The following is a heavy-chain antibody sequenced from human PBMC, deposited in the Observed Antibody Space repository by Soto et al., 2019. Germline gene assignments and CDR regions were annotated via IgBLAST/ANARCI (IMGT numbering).Heavy chain of an antibody. CDR1: GGSISGYY. CDR2: IFYSGTT. D-gene: IGHD2-8*02. V-gene: IGHV4-59*01. Sequence: QVQLQESGPGLVKPSETLSLTCTVSGGSISGYYWSWIRQPPGKGLEWLGYIFYSGTTNYNPSLQSRLTISVDTSKNQFSLTLSSVTAADTAVYYCAKGGGRGVPGGGYFDYWGLGTLVTVSS. J-gene: IGHJ4*02. CDR3: AKGGGRGVPGGGYFDY.